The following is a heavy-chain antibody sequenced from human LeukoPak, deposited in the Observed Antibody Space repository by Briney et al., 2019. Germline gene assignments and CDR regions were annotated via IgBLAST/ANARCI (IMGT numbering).Heavy chain of an antibody. CDR2: ISWNSGSI. V-gene: IGHV3-9*03. CDR1: GFTFDDYA. D-gene: IGHD6-13*01. Sequence: GGSLGLSCAASGFTFDDYAMHWVRQAPGKGLEWVSGISWNSGSIGYADSVKGRFTISRDNAKNSLYLQMNSLRAEDMALYYCAKSAAAGYYYYYMDVWGKGTTVTVSS. CDR3: AKSAAAGYYYYYMDV. J-gene: IGHJ6*03.